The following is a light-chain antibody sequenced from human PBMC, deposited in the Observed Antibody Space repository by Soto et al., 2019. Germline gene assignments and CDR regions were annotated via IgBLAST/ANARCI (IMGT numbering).Light chain of an antibody. CDR1: QSISSW. CDR3: QQYNSYSWT. J-gene: IGKJ1*01. V-gene: IGKV1-5*01. CDR2: DAS. Sequence: DIQMTQSPSALSASVGDRVTITCRASQSISSWLAWYQQKPGKAPKLLIYDASSLEGGVPSRFSGSGSGTGFTLTISSLQPDDFATYYCQQYNSYSWTFGQGTKV.